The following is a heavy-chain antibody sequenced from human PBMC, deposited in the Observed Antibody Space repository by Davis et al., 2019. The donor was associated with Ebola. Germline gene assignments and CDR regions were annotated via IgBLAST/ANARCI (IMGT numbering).Heavy chain of an antibody. CDR1: GGSISSYY. Sequence: SETLSLTCTVSGGSISSYYWSWIRQPPGKGLEWIGEINHSGSTNYNPSLKSRVTLSVDTSKNQFSLKLSSVTAADTAVYYCARGRPGRGYSYLPWGQGTLVTVSS. J-gene: IGHJ5*02. V-gene: IGHV4-34*01. CDR2: INHSGST. CDR3: ARGRPGRGYSYLP. D-gene: IGHD5-18*01.